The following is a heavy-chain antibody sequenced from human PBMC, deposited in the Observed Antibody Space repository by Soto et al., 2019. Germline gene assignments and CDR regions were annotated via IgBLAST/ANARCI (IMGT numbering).Heavy chain of an antibody. Sequence: EVQLLESGGGWVQPGGSLRLSCAASGFTFSRYAMSWVRQAPGKGLEWVSAISGSGGSTYYADSVKGRFTISRDNSKNTLYLQMNSLRAEDTAVYYCAKRSGVRGVIIFDYWGQGTLVTVSS. CDR2: ISGSGGST. CDR3: AKRSGVRGVIIFDY. J-gene: IGHJ4*02. V-gene: IGHV3-23*01. CDR1: GFTFSRYA. D-gene: IGHD3-10*01.